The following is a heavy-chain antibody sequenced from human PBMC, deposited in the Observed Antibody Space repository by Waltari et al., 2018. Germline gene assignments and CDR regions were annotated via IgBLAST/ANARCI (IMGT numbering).Heavy chain of an antibody. Sequence: QVQLVQSGAEVKKPGASVKVSCKASGYPFTSYDIHWVRQATGQGLECMGWMKPNSGNTGYAQKFQGRVTMTRNTSISTAYMELSSLRSEDTAVYYCAVDSRNFDYWGQGTLVTVSS. D-gene: IGHD3-22*01. CDR1: GYPFTSYD. J-gene: IGHJ4*02. V-gene: IGHV1-8*01. CDR2: MKPNSGNT. CDR3: AVDSRNFDY.